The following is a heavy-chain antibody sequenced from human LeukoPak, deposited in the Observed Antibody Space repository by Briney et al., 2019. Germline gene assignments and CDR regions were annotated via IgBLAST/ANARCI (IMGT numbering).Heavy chain of an antibody. D-gene: IGHD2-8*01. CDR3: ATQCTNGVCNLTEPKWTQRARNYYYYGMDV. CDR1: GYTFTGYY. J-gene: IGHJ6*02. V-gene: IGHV1-2*02. Sequence: ASVKVSCKASGYTFTGYYMHWVRQAPGQGLEWMGWINPNSGGTNYAQKFQGRVTMTRDTSISTAYMELSRLRSDDTAVYYCATQCTNGVCNLTEPKWTQRARNYYYYGMDVWGQGTTVTVSS. CDR2: INPNSGGT.